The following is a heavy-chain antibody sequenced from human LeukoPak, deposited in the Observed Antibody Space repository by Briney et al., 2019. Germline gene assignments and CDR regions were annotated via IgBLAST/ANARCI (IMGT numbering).Heavy chain of an antibody. D-gene: IGHD3-22*01. CDR3: ARHRGNGYDRDFDI. Sequence: SETLSLTCTVSGGSISSYYWSWIRQPPGKGLEWIGYIYYSGSTNYNPSLRGRVTISLDTSKNQFSLKLTSVTAADTAVYYCARHRGNGYDRDFDIWGQGTMVTVSS. V-gene: IGHV4-59*08. J-gene: IGHJ3*02. CDR2: IYYSGST. CDR1: GGSISSYY.